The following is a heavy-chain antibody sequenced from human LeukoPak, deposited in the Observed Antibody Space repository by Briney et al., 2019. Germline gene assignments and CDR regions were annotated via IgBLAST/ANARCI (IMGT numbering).Heavy chain of an antibody. CDR1: GXAFSSLA. J-gene: IGHJ4*02. Sequence: PGGSLRLSCAASGXAFSSLAMGWVRQAPGKGLEWVSVISDSGSITYYADSVKGRFTISRDNSKNTLFLQMNSLGAEDTAVYYCAKDARRTNGWYFFDYWGQGTLVTVSS. CDR2: ISDSGSIT. D-gene: IGHD6-19*01. CDR3: AKDARRTNGWYFFDY. V-gene: IGHV3-23*01.